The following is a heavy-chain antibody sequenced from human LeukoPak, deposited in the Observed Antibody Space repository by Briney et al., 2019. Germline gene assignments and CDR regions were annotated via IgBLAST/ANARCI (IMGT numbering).Heavy chain of an antibody. V-gene: IGHV3-30*03. CDR2: ISYDGSNK. D-gene: IGHD1-26*01. Sequence: PGGSLRLSCAASGFTFSSYGMHWVRQAPGKGLEWVAVISYDGSNKYYTDSVKARFTISRDNSKNTLFLQMNSLRVEDTAVYYCARHPGDFTGIVNYYYMDVRGKGTAVTVSS. CDR1: GFTFSSYG. CDR3: ARHPGDFTGIVNYYYMDV. J-gene: IGHJ6*03.